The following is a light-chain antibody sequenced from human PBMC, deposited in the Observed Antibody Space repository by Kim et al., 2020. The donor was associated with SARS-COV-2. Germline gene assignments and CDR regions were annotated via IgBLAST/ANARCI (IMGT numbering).Light chain of an antibody. CDR2: GAS. Sequence: EIVMTQSPATLAVSPGERATLSCRASQSVNIDLAWYQQKPGQAPRLLIYGASTRATGIPARFSGSGSGTEFTLTISSLQSEDFAVYYCQQYNNWPRTFGQGTKVEIK. CDR1: QSVNID. V-gene: IGKV3-15*01. J-gene: IGKJ1*01. CDR3: QQYNNWPRT.